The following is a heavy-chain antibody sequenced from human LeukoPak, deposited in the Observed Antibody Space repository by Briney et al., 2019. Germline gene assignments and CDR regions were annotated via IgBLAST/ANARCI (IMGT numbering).Heavy chain of an antibody. J-gene: IGHJ4*01. V-gene: IGHV4-34*01. CDR3: ARGKKPQGLYDY. Sequence: SETLSLTYAVYGGSFSGYYWSWIRQPPATGLEWLGEISHNGGSNYNPSLESRVTVSVDTSKNLFSLNLTALYASDTAVYYCARGKKPQGLYDYWGPGTLATVSS. CDR2: ISHNGGS. CDR1: GGSFSGYY.